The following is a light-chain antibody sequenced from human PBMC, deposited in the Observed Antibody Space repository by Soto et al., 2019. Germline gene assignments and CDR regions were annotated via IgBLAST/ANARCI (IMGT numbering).Light chain of an antibody. CDR2: EAS. CDR1: QSVRND. V-gene: IGKV3-11*01. J-gene: IGKJ1*01. CDR3: QQRTNSWT. Sequence: EIVLTQSPVTLSLSPGERATLSCRASQSVRNDLAWYQQKLGQAPRLLIYEASNRATGIPARFSGSGSGTDFTLTISSLEPEDFAVYYCQQRTNSWTFGQGTKVEIK.